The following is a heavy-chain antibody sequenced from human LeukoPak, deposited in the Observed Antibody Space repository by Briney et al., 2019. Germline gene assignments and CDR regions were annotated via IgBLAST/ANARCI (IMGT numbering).Heavy chain of an antibody. J-gene: IGHJ4*02. D-gene: IGHD1-1*01. CDR1: GFTFSSYS. CDR3: AKSPWNGKFRAYFDY. V-gene: IGHV3-48*01. CDR2: ISSSSGNI. Sequence: GGSLRLSCAASGFTFSSYSMNWVRQAPGKGLEWVSYISSSSGNIYYADSVKGRFTISRDNSKNTLYLQMNSLRAEDTAVYYCAKSPWNGKFRAYFDYWGQGTLVTVSS.